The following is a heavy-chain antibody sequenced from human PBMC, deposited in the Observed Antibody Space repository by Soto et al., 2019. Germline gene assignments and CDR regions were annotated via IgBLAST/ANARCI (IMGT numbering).Heavy chain of an antibody. Sequence: ASVKVSCKASGYTFTNDDINWVRQAPGQGLEWMGWMTPSSGDTDHAQKFQGRLTLTRDTSISTAYMELRSLTSEDTAVYYCARGRKYGGFYYFDFWGRGALVTVSS. CDR3: ARGRKYGGFYYFDF. J-gene: IGHJ4*02. CDR1: GYTFTNDD. V-gene: IGHV1-8*01. D-gene: IGHD5-12*01. CDR2: MTPSSGDT.